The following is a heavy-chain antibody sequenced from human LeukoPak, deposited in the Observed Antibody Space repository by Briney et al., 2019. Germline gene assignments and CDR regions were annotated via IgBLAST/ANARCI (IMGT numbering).Heavy chain of an antibody. V-gene: IGHV4-38-2*02. D-gene: IGHD5-12*01. Sequence: SETLSLTCTVSGYSISSGYYWGRIRQPPGKGLEWIGEINHSGSTNYNPSLKSRVTISVDTSKNQFSLKLSSVTAADTAVYYCAMGAGGSDYWGQGTLVTVSS. J-gene: IGHJ4*02. CDR2: INHSGST. CDR3: AMGAGGSDY. CDR1: GYSISSGYY.